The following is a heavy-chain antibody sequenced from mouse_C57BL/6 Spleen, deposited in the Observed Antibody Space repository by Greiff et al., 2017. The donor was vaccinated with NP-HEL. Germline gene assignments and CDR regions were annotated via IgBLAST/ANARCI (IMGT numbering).Heavy chain of an antibody. CDR2: ISSGGDYI. V-gene: IGHV5-9-1*02. Sequence: EVMLVESGEGLVKPGGSLKLSCAASGFTFSSYAMSWVRQTPEKRLEWVAYISSGGDYIYYADTVKGRFTISRDNARNTLYLQMSSLKSEDTAMYYCTRDYSSYDAMDYWGQGTSVTVSS. D-gene: IGHD1-1*01. CDR3: TRDYSSYDAMDY. J-gene: IGHJ4*01. CDR1: GFTFSSYA.